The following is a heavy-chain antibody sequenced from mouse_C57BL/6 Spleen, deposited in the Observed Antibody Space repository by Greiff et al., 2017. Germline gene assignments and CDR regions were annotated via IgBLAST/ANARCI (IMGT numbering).Heavy chain of an antibody. J-gene: IGHJ1*03. Sequence: QVQLQQSGPELVKPGASVKISCKASGYAFSSSWMNWVKQRPGKGLEWIGRIYPGDGDTNYNGKFKGKATLTADKSSSTAYMQLSRLTSEDSAVYFCARSGPTTVGHFDVWGTGTTVTVSS. V-gene: IGHV1-82*01. CDR1: GYAFSSSW. CDR3: ARSGPTTVGHFDV. CDR2: IYPGDGDT. D-gene: IGHD1-1*01.